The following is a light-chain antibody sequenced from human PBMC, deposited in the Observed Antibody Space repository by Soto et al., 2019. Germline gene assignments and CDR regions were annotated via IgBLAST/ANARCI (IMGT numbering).Light chain of an antibody. V-gene: IGLV2-14*01. CDR2: DVS. J-gene: IGLJ1*01. CDR3: SSYTSSRTLV. Sequence: QSALTQPASVSGSPGQSITISCTGTSSDVGGYNYVSWYQQHPGKAPQLMIYDVSHRPSGVSNRFSGSKSGNTASLTISGLQAEDEADYYCSSYTSSRTLVFGTGTKLTVL. CDR1: SSDVGGYNY.